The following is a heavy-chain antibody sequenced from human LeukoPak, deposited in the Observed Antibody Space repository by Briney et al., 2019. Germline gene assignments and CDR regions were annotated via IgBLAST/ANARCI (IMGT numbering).Heavy chain of an antibody. D-gene: IGHD3-10*01. V-gene: IGHV3-53*01. CDR1: GFTVSSNY. J-gene: IGHJ3*02. Sequence: GGSLRLSCAASGFTVSSNYMSWVRQAPGKGLEWVSVIYSGGSTYYADSVKGRFTISRDNSKNTVYLQMNSLRAEDTAVYYCAKSNGYGLVDIWGQGTMVTVSS. CDR3: AKSNGYGLVDI. CDR2: IYSGGST.